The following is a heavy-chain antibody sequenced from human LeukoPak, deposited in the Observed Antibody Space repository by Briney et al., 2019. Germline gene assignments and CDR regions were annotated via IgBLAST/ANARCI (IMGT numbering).Heavy chain of an antibody. CDR3: VKDDRYFYDRSGPY. J-gene: IGHJ4*02. D-gene: IGHD3-22*01. CDR2: ISSSLSTI. CDR1: GFTFSTYS. V-gene: IGHV3-48*01. Sequence: GGSLRLSCAASGFTFSTYSMNWVRQAPGKGLEWVSYISSSLSTIYYADSVKGRFTISRDNSNNTLYLQMSSLRAEDTAVYYCVKDDRYFYDRSGPYWGQGTLVTVSS.